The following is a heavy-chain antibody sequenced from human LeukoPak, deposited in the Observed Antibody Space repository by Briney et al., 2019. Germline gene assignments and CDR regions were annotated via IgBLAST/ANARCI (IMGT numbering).Heavy chain of an antibody. CDR2: INTNTGNP. V-gene: IGHV7-4-1*02. CDR1: GXXFXXXX. Sequence: ASVKVSCKASGXXFXXXXXXXVXXAPXQXXXXXXWINTNTGNPTYAQGFTGRFVFSLDTSVRTVYLQISSLKAEDTAVYYCARVTTVTTFWFDPWGQGTLVTVSS. CDR3: ARVTTVTTFWFDP. J-gene: IGHJ5*02. D-gene: IGHD4-17*01.